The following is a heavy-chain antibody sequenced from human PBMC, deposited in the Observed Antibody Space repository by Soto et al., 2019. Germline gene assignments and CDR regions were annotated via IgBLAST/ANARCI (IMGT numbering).Heavy chain of an antibody. Sequence: SETLSLTCTVSGGSISSSSYYWGWIRQPPGKGLEWIGSIYYSGSTYYNPSLKSRVTISVDTSKNQFSLKLSSVTAADTAVYYCSRPSGSYLYYFDYWGQGTLVTVSS. CDR2: IYYSGST. D-gene: IGHD1-26*01. CDR1: GGSISSSSYY. V-gene: IGHV4-39*01. CDR3: SRPSGSYLYYFDY. J-gene: IGHJ4*02.